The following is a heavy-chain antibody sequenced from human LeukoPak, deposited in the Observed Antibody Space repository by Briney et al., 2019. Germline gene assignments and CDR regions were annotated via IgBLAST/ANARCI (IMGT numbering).Heavy chain of an antibody. D-gene: IGHD6-13*01. CDR3: ARDEQQLDLYYYGMDV. Sequence: SVKVSCKASGGTFSSYTISWVRQAPGQGLEWMGRIIPILGIANYAQKFQGRVTITADKSTSTAYMELSSLRSEDTAVYYCARDEQQLDLYYYGMDVWGRGTTVTVSS. V-gene: IGHV1-69*04. J-gene: IGHJ6*02. CDR2: IIPILGIA. CDR1: GGTFSSYT.